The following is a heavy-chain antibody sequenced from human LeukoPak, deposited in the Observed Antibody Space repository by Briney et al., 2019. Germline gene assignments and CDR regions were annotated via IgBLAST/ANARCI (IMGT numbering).Heavy chain of an antibody. Sequence: GGSLRLSCAASGFTFSRFAMSWVRQAPGKGLEWVSTISGSGGTTNYADSVKGRFTFSRDNSKNTLYLQMNSLRAEDTAVYYCAKDLYSSSWYAFDYWGQGTLVTVSS. J-gene: IGHJ4*02. V-gene: IGHV3-23*01. D-gene: IGHD6-13*01. CDR2: ISGSGGTT. CDR1: GFTFSRFA. CDR3: AKDLYSSSWYAFDY.